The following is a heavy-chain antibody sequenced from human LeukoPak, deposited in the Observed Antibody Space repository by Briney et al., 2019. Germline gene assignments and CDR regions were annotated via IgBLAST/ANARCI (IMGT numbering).Heavy chain of an antibody. V-gene: IGHV3-30*18. CDR3: AKGHDSSGILDAFDI. CDR2: ISYDGSNK. Sequence: GGSLRLSCAASGFTFSSCGMHWVRQAPGKGLEWVAVISYDGSNKYYADSVKGRFTISRDNSKNTLYLQMNSLRAEDTAVYYCAKGHDSSGILDAFDIWGQGTMVSVSS. J-gene: IGHJ3*02. CDR1: GFTFSSCG. D-gene: IGHD3-22*01.